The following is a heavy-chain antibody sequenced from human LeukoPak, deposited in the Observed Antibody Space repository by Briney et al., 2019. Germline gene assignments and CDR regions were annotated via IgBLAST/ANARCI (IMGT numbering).Heavy chain of an antibody. CDR2: IAWDDDK. CDR3: ARIDSSSSGAFDI. V-gene: IGHV2-70*04. D-gene: IGHD6-6*01. CDR1: GFSLSTSGMR. J-gene: IGHJ3*02. Sequence: SGPALVKPTQTLTLTCTFSGFSLSTSGMRVSWIRQPPGKALEWLARIAWDDDKFYSTSLKTRLTISKDTSKNQVVLTMTNVDPVDTATYYCARIDSSSSGAFDIWGQGTMVTVSS.